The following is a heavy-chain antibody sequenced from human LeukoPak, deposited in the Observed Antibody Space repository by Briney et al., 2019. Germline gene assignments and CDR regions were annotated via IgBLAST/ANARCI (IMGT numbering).Heavy chain of an antibody. CDR3: ARVSYYYMDV. Sequence: GGSLRLSCEASGFTFSFYRMNWVRQAPGKGLECVSYISTSTTTIYYANSVKGRFTISRDNAKKSLYLQMNSLRAEDTAVYYCARVSYYYMDVWGKGTTVTVSS. CDR1: GFTFSFYR. V-gene: IGHV3-48*01. J-gene: IGHJ6*03. CDR2: ISTSTTTI.